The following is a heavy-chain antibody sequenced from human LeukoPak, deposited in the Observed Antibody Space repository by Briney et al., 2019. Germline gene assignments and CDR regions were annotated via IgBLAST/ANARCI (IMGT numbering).Heavy chain of an antibody. V-gene: IGHV3-7*01. CDR2: IKQDGSEK. D-gene: IGHD3-10*01. J-gene: IGHJ2*01. CDR1: GFTFSSYW. CDR3: ARVGDHYRWYLDV. Sequence: GASLRLSCAASGFTFSSYWMSWVRQAPGKGLEWVANIKQDGSEKYYVDSVKGRFTISRDNAKNSLYLQMNSLRAEDTAVYYCARVGDHYRWYLDVWGRGTLVTVSS.